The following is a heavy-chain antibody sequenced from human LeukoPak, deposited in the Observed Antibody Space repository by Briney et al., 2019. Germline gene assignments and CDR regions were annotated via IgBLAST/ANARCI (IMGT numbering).Heavy chain of an antibody. J-gene: IGHJ4*02. CDR3: ARSVAANGSY. D-gene: IGHD2-15*01. V-gene: IGHV4-39*01. CDR1: GGSISSSSYY. Sequence: PSETLSLTCTVSGGSISSSSYYWGWIRQPPGKGLEWIGSIYYSGSTYYNPSLKSRVTISVDTSKNQFSLKLSSVTAADTAVYYCARSVAANGSYWDQGTLVTVSS. CDR2: IYYSGST.